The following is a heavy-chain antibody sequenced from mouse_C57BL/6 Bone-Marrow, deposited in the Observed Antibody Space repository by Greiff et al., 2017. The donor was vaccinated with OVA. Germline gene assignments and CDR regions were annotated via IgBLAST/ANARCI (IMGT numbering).Heavy chain of an antibody. Sequence: VHVKQSGAELVRPGASVKLSCTASGFNIKDDYMHWVKQRPEQGLEWIGWIDPENGDTEYASKFQGKATITADTSSNTAYLQLSSLTSEDTAVYYCTTSGTTVVGNYFDYWGQGTTLTVSS. CDR1: GFNIKDDY. J-gene: IGHJ2*01. D-gene: IGHD1-1*01. V-gene: IGHV14-4*01. CDR3: TTSGTTVVGNYFDY. CDR2: IDPENGDT.